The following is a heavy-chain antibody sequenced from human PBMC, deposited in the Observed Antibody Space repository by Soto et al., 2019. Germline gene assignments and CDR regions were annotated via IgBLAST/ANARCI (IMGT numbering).Heavy chain of an antibody. V-gene: IGHV1-18*01. Sequence: GASVKVSCKASGYTFTNYGFSWVRQAPGQGLEWMGWISGYNGNTNYAERLQGRVTMTTDTSTSTAYMELKSLRYDGTAVYYCAREGQLGYWGQGIPVTVSS. J-gene: IGHJ4*02. CDR3: AREGQLGY. CDR1: GYTFTNYG. CDR2: ISGYNGNT. D-gene: IGHD6-6*01.